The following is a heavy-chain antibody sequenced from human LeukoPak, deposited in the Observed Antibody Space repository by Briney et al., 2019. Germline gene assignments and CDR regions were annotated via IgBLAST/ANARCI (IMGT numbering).Heavy chain of an antibody. J-gene: IGHJ4*02. CDR2: IYYSGST. V-gene: IGHV4-39*01. CDR1: GGSISSSSYY. D-gene: IGHD5-12*01. Sequence: PSETLSLTCTVSGGSISSSSYYWGWIRQPPGKGLGWIGSIYYSGSTYYNPSLKSRVTISVDTSKNQFSLKLSSVTAADTAVYYCARGGYSGYDPMMDPLDYWGQGTLVTVSS. CDR3: ARGGYSGYDPMMDPLDY.